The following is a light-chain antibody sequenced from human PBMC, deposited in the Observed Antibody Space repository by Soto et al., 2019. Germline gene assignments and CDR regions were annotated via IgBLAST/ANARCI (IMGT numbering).Light chain of an antibody. J-gene: IGKJ1*01. V-gene: IGKV1-39*01. CDR3: QQSYSTPWT. CDR2: STS. CDR1: QSISYY. Sequence: DIQTTQSPSTLSASVGDRFTITCRASQSISYYLNWYQQKQGRAPRLLIYSTSTLQSGVPSKFSGSASGTDFTLTISSLQPEDFATYYCQQSYSTPWTFGQGTKVDIK.